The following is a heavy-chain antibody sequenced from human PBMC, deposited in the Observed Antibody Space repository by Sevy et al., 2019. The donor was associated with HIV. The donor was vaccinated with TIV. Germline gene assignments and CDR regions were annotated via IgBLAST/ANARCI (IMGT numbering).Heavy chain of an antibody. CDR2: IKPDGSKK. Sequence: GGSLRLSCAASGFTFSIYWMTWVRQAPGKGLEWVANIKPDGSKKYYVDSVKGRFTISRDNAENSLYLQMNSLRAEDTAVYYWARARALAESYWGQGTQVTVSS. D-gene: IGHD3-10*01. CDR1: GFTFSIYW. V-gene: IGHV3-7*01. CDR3: ARARALAESY. J-gene: IGHJ4*02.